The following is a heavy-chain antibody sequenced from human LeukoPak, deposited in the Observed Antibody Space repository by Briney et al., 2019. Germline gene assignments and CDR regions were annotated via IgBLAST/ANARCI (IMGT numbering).Heavy chain of an antibody. CDR1: GGSISSCC. J-gene: IGHJ4*02. CDR2: IYYSGST. CDR3: ARGYSYGFDY. D-gene: IGHD5-18*01. Sequence: PSETLSLTCTVSGGSISSCCWSWIRQPPGKGLEWIGYIYYSGSTNYNPSLKSRVTISVDTSKNQFSLKLSSVTAADTAVYYCARGYSYGFDYWGQGTLVTVSS. V-gene: IGHV4-59*01.